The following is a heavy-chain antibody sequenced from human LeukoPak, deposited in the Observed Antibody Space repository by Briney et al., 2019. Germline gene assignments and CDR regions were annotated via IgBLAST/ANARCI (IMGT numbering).Heavy chain of an antibody. J-gene: IGHJ5*02. V-gene: IGHV6-1*01. D-gene: IGHD1-26*01. Sequence: SQTLSLTCAISGASVSNKNAAWNWIRQSPSRALEWLGKTYYKSKWYNDYATSVKSRITINPDTSKNQISLQLNSVTPEDTAIYYCARAEVGTTGWFDPWGQGTLVTVSS. CDR1: GASVSNKNAA. CDR2: TYYKSKWYN. CDR3: ARAEVGTTGWFDP.